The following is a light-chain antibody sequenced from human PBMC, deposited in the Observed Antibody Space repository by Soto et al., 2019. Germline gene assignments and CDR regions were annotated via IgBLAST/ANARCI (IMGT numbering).Light chain of an antibody. J-gene: IGKJ2*01. CDR2: GVS. CDR3: QQYNNWPHT. V-gene: IGKV3-15*01. CDR1: QSVSSK. Sequence: EIVMTQSPATLSVSPGETATLSCRASQSVSSKLAWFQQKPGQAPSLLIYGVSTRATGVPVRFSGSGSGTEFTLTVNSLQSEDFAVYYCQQYNNWPHTFGQGTKLEIK.